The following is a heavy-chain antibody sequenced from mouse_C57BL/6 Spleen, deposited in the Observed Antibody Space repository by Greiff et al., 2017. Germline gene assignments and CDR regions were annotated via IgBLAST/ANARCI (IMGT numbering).Heavy chain of an antibody. CDR3: TEDYAMDY. CDR1: GFNIKDDY. Sequence: EVQVEESGAELARPGASVKLSCTASGFNIKDDYMHWVKQRPEQGLEWIGWIDPENGDTEYAPKFQGKATLTADTSSNTAYLQLSSLTSEDSAVYYCTEDYAMDYWGQGTSVTVSS. J-gene: IGHJ4*01. V-gene: IGHV14-4*01. CDR2: IDPENGDT.